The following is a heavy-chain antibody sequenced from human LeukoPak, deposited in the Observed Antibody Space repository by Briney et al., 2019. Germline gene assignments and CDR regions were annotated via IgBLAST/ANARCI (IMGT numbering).Heavy chain of an antibody. J-gene: IGHJ4*02. D-gene: IGHD3-16*01. CDR2: IYYSGST. V-gene: IGHV4-31*02. CDR1: GGSISSGGYY. CDR3: AGVGDYALND. Sequence: PSETLSLTWTVSGGSISSGGYYWSWIRQHPGKGLEWIGYIYYSGSTYYNPSLKSRVTISVDTSKNQFSLKLSSVTAADTAVYYCAGVGDYALNDWGQGTLVTVSS.